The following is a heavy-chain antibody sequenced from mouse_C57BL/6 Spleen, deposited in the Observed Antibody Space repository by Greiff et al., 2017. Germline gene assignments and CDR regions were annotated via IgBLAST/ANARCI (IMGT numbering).Heavy chain of an antibody. CDR3: TIYAMDY. CDR1: GYTFTDYE. J-gene: IGHJ4*01. V-gene: IGHV1-15*01. Sequence: QVQLKQSGAELVRPGASVTLSCKASGYTFTDYEMHWVKQTPVHGLEWIGAIDPETGGNAYNQKFKGKARLTADKSSSTAYMELRSLTSEVSAVYYCTIYAMDYWGQGTSVTVSS. CDR2: IDPETGGN.